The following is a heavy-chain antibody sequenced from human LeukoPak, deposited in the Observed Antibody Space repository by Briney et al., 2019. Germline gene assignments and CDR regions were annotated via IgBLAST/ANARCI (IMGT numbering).Heavy chain of an antibody. CDR2: INPSGGST. CDR3: ARTGAAHDY. D-gene: IGHD1-26*01. CDR1: GYTFKSYG. J-gene: IGHJ4*02. Sequence: ASVKVSCKASGYTFKSYGITWVRQAPGQGLEWMGIINPSGGSTSYAQKFQGRVTMTRDTSTSTVYMELSSLRSEDTAVYYCARTGAAHDYWGQGTLVTVSS. V-gene: IGHV1-46*02.